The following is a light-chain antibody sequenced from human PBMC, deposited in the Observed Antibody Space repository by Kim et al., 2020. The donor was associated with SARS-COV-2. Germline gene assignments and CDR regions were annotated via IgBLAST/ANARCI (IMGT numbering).Light chain of an antibody. V-gene: IGKV1-5*03. CDR2: KAS. CDR3: QQYKSYPWT. J-gene: IGKJ1*01. Sequence: ASVGDRVTITCRASQSISAWLAWYHQKPGKAPKLLIYKASSLESGVPSRFSGSGSGTEFTFTVSSLQPDDFATYYCQQYKSYPWTFGQGTKVDIK. CDR1: QSISAW.